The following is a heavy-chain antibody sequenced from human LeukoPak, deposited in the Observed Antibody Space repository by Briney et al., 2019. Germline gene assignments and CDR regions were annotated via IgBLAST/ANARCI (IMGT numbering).Heavy chain of an antibody. CDR1: GFTFSRYW. Sequence: GGSLRLSCAASGFTFSRYWMHWVRQAPGKGLVWVSRINTDGSSTTYADSVKGRFTISRDNAKNSLYLQMNSLRAEDTALYYCAKDAEDSSGYSDYWGQGTLVTVSS. CDR2: INTDGSST. CDR3: AKDAEDSSGYSDY. V-gene: IGHV3-74*01. D-gene: IGHD3-22*01. J-gene: IGHJ4*02.